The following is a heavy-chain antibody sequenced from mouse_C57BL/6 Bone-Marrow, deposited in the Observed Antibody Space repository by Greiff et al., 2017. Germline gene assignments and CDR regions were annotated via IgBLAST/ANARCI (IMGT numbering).Heavy chain of an antibody. CDR3: AIPGSSPSYWYFDV. Sequence: LVESDAELVKPGASVKISCKVSGYTFTDHTIHWMKQRPEQGLEWIGYIYPRDGSTKYNEKFKGKATLTADKSSSTAYMQLNSLTSEGSAVYFCAIPGSSPSYWYFDVWGTGTTVTVSS. D-gene: IGHD1-1*01. CDR1: GYTFTDHT. CDR2: IYPRDGST. J-gene: IGHJ1*03. V-gene: IGHV1-78*01.